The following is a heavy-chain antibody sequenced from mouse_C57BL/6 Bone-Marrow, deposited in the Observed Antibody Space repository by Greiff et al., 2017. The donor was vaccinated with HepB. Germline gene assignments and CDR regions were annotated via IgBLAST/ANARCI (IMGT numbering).Heavy chain of an antibody. V-gene: IGHV1-55*01. CDR1: GYTFTSYW. Sequence: LQQPGAELVKPGALVKMSRKASGYTFTSYWITWVKQRPGQGPEWIGDIYPGSGSTNYNEKFKSKATLTVDTSSSTAFMQLSSLTSEDSAVYYCARSSYCNCGGSYFGVWGTGATVTVAS. CDR2: IYPGSGST. J-gene: IGHJ1*03. CDR3: ARSSYCNCGGSYFGV. D-gene: IGHD1-1*01.